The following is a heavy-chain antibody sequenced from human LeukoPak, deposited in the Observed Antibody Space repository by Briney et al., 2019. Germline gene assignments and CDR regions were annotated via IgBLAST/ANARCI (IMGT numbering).Heavy chain of an antibody. D-gene: IGHD2-15*01. CDR1: GFTFSNYA. Sequence: PGGSLRLSCAASGFTFSNYAMSWIRQAPGKGPEWVSCISGTGGRTYYADSVKGRFTISRDNSKNTLYLQMNSLRAEDTAVYYCAKDFYARDRDYSSGWFDPWGQGTLVTVSS. CDR3: AKDFYARDRDYSSGWFDP. J-gene: IGHJ5*02. CDR2: ISGTGGRT. V-gene: IGHV3-23*01.